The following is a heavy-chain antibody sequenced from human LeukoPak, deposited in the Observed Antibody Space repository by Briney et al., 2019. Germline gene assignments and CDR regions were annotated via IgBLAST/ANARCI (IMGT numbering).Heavy chain of an antibody. J-gene: IGHJ4*02. V-gene: IGHV3-23*01. CDR2: ISGSGGST. Sequence: PGESLRLSCAASGFTFTSYPMSWVRQAPGKGLEWVSAISGSGGSTYYADSVKGRFTISRDNSKNTLYLQMNSLRAEDTAVYYCAKDLRLGLTVRFWGQGTLVTVSS. D-gene: IGHD3-22*01. CDR1: GFTFTSYP. CDR3: AKDLRLGLTVRF.